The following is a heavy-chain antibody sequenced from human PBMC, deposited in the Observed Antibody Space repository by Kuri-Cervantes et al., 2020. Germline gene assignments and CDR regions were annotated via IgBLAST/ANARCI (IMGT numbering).Heavy chain of an antibody. Sequence: GESLKIPCAASGFTFSSYSMNWVRQAPGKGLEWVSSISSSSSYIYYADSVKGRFTISRDNSKNTLYLQMNSLRAEDTAVYYCARARRYGVGSYDYLYMDAWGKGTTVTVSS. V-gene: IGHV3-21*01. CDR2: ISSSSSYI. CDR3: ARARRYGVGSYDYLYMDA. D-gene: IGHD3-10*01. J-gene: IGHJ6*03. CDR1: GFTFSSYS.